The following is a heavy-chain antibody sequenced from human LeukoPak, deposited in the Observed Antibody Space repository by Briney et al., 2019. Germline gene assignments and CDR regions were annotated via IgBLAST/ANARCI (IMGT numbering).Heavy chain of an antibody. CDR3: ATQQWLVREVVY. Sequence: SETLSLTCTVSGGSISSYYWSWIRQPAGKGLEWIGRIYTSGSTNYNPSPKSRVTMSVDTSKNQFSLKLSSVTAADTAVYYCATQQWLVREVVYWGQGTLVTVSS. CDR1: GGSISSYY. CDR2: IYTSGST. V-gene: IGHV4-4*07. J-gene: IGHJ4*02. D-gene: IGHD6-19*01.